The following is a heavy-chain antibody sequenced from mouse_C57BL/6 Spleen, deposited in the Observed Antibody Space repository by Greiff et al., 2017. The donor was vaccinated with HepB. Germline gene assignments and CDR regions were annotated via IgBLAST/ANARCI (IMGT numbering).Heavy chain of an antibody. CDR2: IYPGDGDT. CDR3: ARPGGGSSPFAY. CDR1: GYAFSSYW. Sequence: VQLQQSGAELVKPGASVKISCKASGYAFSSYWKNWVKQRPGKGLEWIGQIYPGDGDTNYNGKFKGKATLTADKSSSTAYMQLSSLTSEDSAVYFCARPGGGSSPFAYWGQGTLVTVSA. J-gene: IGHJ3*01. D-gene: IGHD1-1*01. V-gene: IGHV1-80*01.